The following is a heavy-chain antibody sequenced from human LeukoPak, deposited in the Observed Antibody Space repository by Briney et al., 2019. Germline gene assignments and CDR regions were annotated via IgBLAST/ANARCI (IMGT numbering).Heavy chain of an antibody. Sequence: GRSLRLSCAASGFTFSSYGMHWVRQAPGKGLEWVAVISYDGSNKYYADSVKGRFTISRDNSKNTLYLQMNSRRAEDTAVYYCAKARYCSSTSCRAPSAFDVWGQGKMVTVSS. D-gene: IGHD2-2*01. CDR1: GFTFSSYG. J-gene: IGHJ3*01. CDR3: AKARYCSSTSCRAPSAFDV. V-gene: IGHV3-30*18. CDR2: ISYDGSNK.